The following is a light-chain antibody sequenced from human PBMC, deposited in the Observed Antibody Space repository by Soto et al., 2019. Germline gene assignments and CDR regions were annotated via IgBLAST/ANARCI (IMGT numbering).Light chain of an antibody. CDR3: SSYTTSSTSVV. CDR1: SSDVGDYNY. J-gene: IGLJ2*01. Sequence: QSALTQPASVSGSPGQSITISCTGTSSDVGDYNYVSWYQQHPGKAPKLMIYDISNRPSGVSNRFSGSKSGNTASLTISGRQAEDEADYYCSSYTTSSTSVVFGGGTKLTVL. CDR2: DIS. V-gene: IGLV2-14*01.